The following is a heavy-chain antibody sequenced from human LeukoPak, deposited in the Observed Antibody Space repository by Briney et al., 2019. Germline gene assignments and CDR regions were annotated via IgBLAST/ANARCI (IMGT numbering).Heavy chain of an antibody. V-gene: IGHV1-46*01. Sequence: ASVKVSCEASGYTFTKYYIHWMRQAPGQGLEWMGIINPSVGTTLYSQKVQGRVTLTRDTSTTTVYMEVTSLRSDDTAVYDCAREEMMVILALDMWGQGTMVTVSS. CDR3: AREEMMVILALDM. CDR2: INPSVGTT. CDR1: GYTFTKYY. D-gene: IGHD3-22*01. J-gene: IGHJ3*02.